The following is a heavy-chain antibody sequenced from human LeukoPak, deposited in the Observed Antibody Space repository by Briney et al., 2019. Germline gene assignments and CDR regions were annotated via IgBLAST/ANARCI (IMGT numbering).Heavy chain of an antibody. Sequence: GESLKISCQGSGYSFSSYWIAWVRQMPGQGLEWMGIIFPGDSDTRYSPSFEGQVTISADKSIGTDYLHYSSLKASDTAIYYCARQGRSGWYFDYWGQGTLVTVSS. CDR1: GYSFSSYW. J-gene: IGHJ4*02. CDR3: ARQGRSGWYFDY. V-gene: IGHV5-51*01. D-gene: IGHD6-19*01. CDR2: IFPGDSDT.